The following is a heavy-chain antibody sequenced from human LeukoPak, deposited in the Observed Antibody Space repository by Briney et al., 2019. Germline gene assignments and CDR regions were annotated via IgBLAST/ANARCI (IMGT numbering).Heavy chain of an antibody. CDR3: AKVGTIETTEELNWFDP. Sequence: GGSLRLSCAASGFTFSSYAMIWVRQAPGKGLEWVSIIGSSGDSTYYADSVKGRFTFSRDNSKNTLSLQMSSLGADDTAVYYCAKVGTIETTEELNWFDPWGQGTLVTVSS. CDR1: GFTFSSYA. CDR2: IGSSGDST. J-gene: IGHJ5*02. D-gene: IGHD4-11*01. V-gene: IGHV3-23*01.